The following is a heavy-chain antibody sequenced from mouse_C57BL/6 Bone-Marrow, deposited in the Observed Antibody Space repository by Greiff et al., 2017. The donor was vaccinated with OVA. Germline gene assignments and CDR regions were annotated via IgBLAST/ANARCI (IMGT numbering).Heavy chain of an antibody. CDR1: GYTFTSYG. J-gene: IGHJ1*03. V-gene: IGHV1-81*01. CDR2: IYPRSGNT. D-gene: IGHD2-2*01. Sequence: QVQLQQSGAELARPGASVKLSCKASGYTFTSYGISWVKQRTGQGLEWIGEIYPRSGNTYYNEKFKGKATLTADKSSSTAYMELRSLTSEDSAVYFCARVGYGLWYFDVWGTGTTVTVSS. CDR3: ARVGYGLWYFDV.